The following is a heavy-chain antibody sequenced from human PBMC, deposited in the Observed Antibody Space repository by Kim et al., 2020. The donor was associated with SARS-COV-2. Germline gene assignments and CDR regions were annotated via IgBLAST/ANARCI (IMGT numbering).Heavy chain of an antibody. CDR1: GFTFSSYS. D-gene: IGHD3-22*01. J-gene: IGHJ4*02. Sequence: GGSLRLSCAASGFTFSSYSMNWVRQAPGKGLEWVSYISSSSSTIYYADSVKGRFTISRDNAKNSLYLQMNSLRDEDTAVYYCARESYYYDSSGYLALDYWGQGTLVTVSS. CDR3: ARESYYYDSSGYLALDY. V-gene: IGHV3-48*02. CDR2: ISSSSSTI.